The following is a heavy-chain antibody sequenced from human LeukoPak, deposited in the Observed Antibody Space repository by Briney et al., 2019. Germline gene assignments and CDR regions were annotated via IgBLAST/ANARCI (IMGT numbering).Heavy chain of an antibody. CDR3: ARELGLDYYGSGSRRSDPYYYYGMDV. Sequence: SVKVSCKASGGTFCSYAISWVRQAPGQGLGWMGGIIPIFGTANYGQKFQGRVTITADESTSTAYMELSSLRSEDTAVYYCARELGLDYYGSGSRRSDPYYYYGMDVWGKGTTVTVSS. D-gene: IGHD3-10*01. CDR1: GGTFCSYA. CDR2: IIPIFGTA. V-gene: IGHV1-69*01. J-gene: IGHJ6*04.